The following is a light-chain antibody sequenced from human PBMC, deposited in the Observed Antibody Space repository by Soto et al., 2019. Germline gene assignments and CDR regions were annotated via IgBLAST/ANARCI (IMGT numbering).Light chain of an antibody. V-gene: IGKV1-9*01. J-gene: IGKJ5*01. CDR2: AAS. Sequence: GVRVTVPCRASQGISDSLAWYHHKPGEAPKLLIYAASTLQSGVPSRFSGSGSGTEFTLTISSLQPEDLAIYYCQQLKTFPITFGQGTRLEIK. CDR1: QGISDS. CDR3: QQLKTFPIT.